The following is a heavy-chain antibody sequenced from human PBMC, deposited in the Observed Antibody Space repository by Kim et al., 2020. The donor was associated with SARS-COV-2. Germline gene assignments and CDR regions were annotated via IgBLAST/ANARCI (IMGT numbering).Heavy chain of an antibody. CDR3: ANRRSPATFDY. CDR1: GFTFSTYS. V-gene: IGHV3-74*01. CDR2: ISCGGETT. Sequence: GGSLRLSCAASGFTFSTYSMHWVRQAPGKGLEWVSRISCGGETTFYTDSVKGRFSISRDNSNSTLYLQMNSLRAEDTAVYYCANRRSPATFDYFDHWTL. J-gene: IGHJ4*03.